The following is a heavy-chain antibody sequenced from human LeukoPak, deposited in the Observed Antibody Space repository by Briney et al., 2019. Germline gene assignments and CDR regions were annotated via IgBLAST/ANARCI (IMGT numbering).Heavy chain of an antibody. CDR2: INHSGST. J-gene: IGHJ4*02. CDR3: ARDPDSSGGYFDY. D-gene: IGHD3-22*01. CDR1: GGSFSDYY. V-gene: IGHV4-34*01. Sequence: SETLPLTCAVYGGSFSDYYWSWIRQPPGKGLEWIGEINHSGSTNYNPSLKSRVTISVDTSKNQFSLKLSSVTAADTAVYYCARDPDSSGGYFDYWGQGTLVTVSS.